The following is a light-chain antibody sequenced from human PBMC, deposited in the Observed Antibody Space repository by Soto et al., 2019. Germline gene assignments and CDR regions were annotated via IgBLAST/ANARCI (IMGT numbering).Light chain of an antibody. J-gene: IGKJ1*01. CDR1: QSVSSN. CDR3: QQYNNWPVT. CDR2: GAS. Sequence: EIVMTQSPATLSVSPGERATLSCRASQSVSSNLAWYQQKPGQAPRLLIYGASTRATGIPARFSGSGSGTELTLTISSLQSEDFAVYYCQQYNNWPVTFAQGTKVEIK. V-gene: IGKV3-15*01.